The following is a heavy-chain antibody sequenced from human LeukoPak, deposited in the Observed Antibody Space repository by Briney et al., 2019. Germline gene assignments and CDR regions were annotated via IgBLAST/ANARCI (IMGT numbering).Heavy chain of an antibody. V-gene: IGHV3-48*03. D-gene: IGHD2-21*01. J-gene: IGHJ4*02. Sequence: PGGSLRLSCAASGFTFSSYEMNWVRQAPGKGLEWVSYISSSGSTIYYADSVKGRFTISRDNDKNSLYMQSNSLLAEDTAVYYCARGIQGGECYVYGGQGTLVTVFS. CDR3: ARGIQGGECYVY. CDR1: GFTFSSYE. CDR2: ISSSGSTI.